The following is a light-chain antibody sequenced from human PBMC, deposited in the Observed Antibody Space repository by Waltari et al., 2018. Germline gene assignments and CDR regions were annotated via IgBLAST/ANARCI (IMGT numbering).Light chain of an antibody. CDR3: QHRSNWPLN. J-gene: IGKJ4*01. Sequence: EIVLTQYPATLSLSPGEGATLCCRASQNVGNYLAGYQQKPGQARRLFIYDTSNRATGIPVRFSGSGSGTDFTLTISGLEPEDFAVYYCQHRSNWPLNFGGGTKVEIK. V-gene: IGKV3-11*01. CDR1: QNVGNY. CDR2: DTS.